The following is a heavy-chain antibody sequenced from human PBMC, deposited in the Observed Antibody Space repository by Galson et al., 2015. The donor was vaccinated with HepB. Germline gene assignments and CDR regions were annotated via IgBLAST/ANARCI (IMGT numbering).Heavy chain of an antibody. J-gene: IGHJ3*02. D-gene: IGHD3-22*01. CDR2: ISYDGSNK. Sequence: SLRLSCAASGLTFSSYAMHRGRQAPGKGLGWVAVISYDGSNKYYADSVKGRFTISRDNSKNTLYLQMNSLRAEDTAVYYCAREPHPHYYDSSGYYDDAFDIWGQGTMVTVSS. CDR3: AREPHPHYYDSSGYYDDAFDI. CDR1: GLTFSSYA. V-gene: IGHV3-30-3*01.